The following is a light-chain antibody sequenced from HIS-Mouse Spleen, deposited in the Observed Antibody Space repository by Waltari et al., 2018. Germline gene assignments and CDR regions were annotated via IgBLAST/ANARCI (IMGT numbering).Light chain of an antibody. V-gene: IGLV2-23*01. Sequence: SALTQPASVAGSPGQSNTIPCTGPSSCVGSYNLVAWYQQNPGKAPKLMIYEGSKRPSGVSNRFSGSKSGNTASLTISGLQAEDEADYYCCSYAGSSTWVFGGGTKLTVL. CDR1: SSCVGSYNL. J-gene: IGLJ3*02. CDR2: EGS. CDR3: CSYAGSSTWV.